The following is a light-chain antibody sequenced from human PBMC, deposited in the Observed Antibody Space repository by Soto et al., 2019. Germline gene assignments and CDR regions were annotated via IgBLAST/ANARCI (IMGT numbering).Light chain of an antibody. Sequence: TVMTHSSAYLTGALSYSATLSCSCSLSVLYAPNGKNDLAGYQQKPGQPPRWLIYWASYREPGVPDRFSGSGSGTDFTLPISSLQAEDVAVFYCQQYHSSRLTFGGGTKVDIK. J-gene: IGKJ4*01. V-gene: IGKV4-1*01. CDR2: WAS. CDR3: QQYHSSRLT. CDR1: LSVLYAPNGKND.